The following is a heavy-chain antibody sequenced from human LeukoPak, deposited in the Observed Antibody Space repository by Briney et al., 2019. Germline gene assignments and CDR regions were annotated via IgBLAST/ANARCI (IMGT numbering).Heavy chain of an antibody. J-gene: IGHJ1*01. D-gene: IGHD6-13*01. V-gene: IGHV4-39*01. CDR1: SGSISSSSYY. CDR3: ARQILSSWYRSEYFQH. CDR2: IYYSGST. Sequence: SETLSLTCTVSSGSISSSSYYWGWIRQPPGKGLEWIGSIYYSGSTYYNPSLKSRVTISVDTSKNQFSLKLSSVTAADTAVYYCARQILSSWYRSEYFQHWGQGTLVTVSS.